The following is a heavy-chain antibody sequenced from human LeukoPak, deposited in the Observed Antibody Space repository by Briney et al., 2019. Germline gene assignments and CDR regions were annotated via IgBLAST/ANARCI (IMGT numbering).Heavy chain of an antibody. J-gene: IGHJ4*02. V-gene: IGHV4-39*07. CDR3: ARSDSSGYEDY. CDR1: GGSISSSRYY. D-gene: IGHD3-22*01. CDR2: IYYSGST. Sequence: SETLSVTCTVSGGSISSSRYYWGWIRQPPGKGLEWIGSIYYSGSTYYNPSLKSRVTISVDTSKNQFSLKLSSVTAADTAVYYCARSDSSGYEDYWGQGTLVTVSS.